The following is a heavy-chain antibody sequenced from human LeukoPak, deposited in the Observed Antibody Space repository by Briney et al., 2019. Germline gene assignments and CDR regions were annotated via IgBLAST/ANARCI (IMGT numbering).Heavy chain of an antibody. CDR1: GYSFTSYW. CDR2: IYPGDSDT. D-gene: IGHD6-6*01. J-gene: IGHJ6*02. V-gene: IGHV5-51*01. CDR3: ARQGMDSSSRHYYGMDV. Sequence: LGESLKTSCKGSGYSFTSYWIGWVRQMPGKGLEWMGIIYPGDSDTRYSPSFQGQVTISADKSISTAYLQCSSLKASDTAMYYCARQGMDSSSRHYYGMDVWGQGTTVTVSS.